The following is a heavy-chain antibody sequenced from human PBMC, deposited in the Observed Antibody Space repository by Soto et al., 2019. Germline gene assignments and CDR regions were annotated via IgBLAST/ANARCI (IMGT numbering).Heavy chain of an antibody. CDR3: AREDILGARSFDY. CDR1: GFTFSGYG. CDR2: ISSGSKTI. J-gene: IGHJ4*02. D-gene: IGHD1-26*01. V-gene: IGHV3-48*02. Sequence: PGGSLRLSCAASGFTFSGYGVNWVRQAPGKGLEWVSYISSGSKTIYYAESVKGRFTVSRDNARNSQYLQMNSLRDEDTAVYYCAREDILGARSFDYWGQGTLVTVSS.